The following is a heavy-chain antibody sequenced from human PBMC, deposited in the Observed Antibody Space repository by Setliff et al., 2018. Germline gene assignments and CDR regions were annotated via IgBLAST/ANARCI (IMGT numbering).Heavy chain of an antibody. J-gene: IGHJ5*02. Sequence: SETLSLTCTVSRGSISRGGYYWSWIRQHPGKGLEWIGYIYYSGSTYYNSSLKSRVTISVDTSKNQFSLKLSSVTAADTAVYYCARVRARVIVATPPNNWFDPWGQGTLVTVSS. CDR3: ARVRARVIVATPPNNWFDP. CDR2: IYYSGST. V-gene: IGHV4-31*03. CDR1: RGSISRGGYY. D-gene: IGHD2-15*01.